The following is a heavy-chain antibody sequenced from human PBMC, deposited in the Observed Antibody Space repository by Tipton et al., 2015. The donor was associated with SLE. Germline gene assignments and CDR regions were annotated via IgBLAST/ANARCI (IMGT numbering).Heavy chain of an antibody. CDR1: GFTFSLYA. V-gene: IGHV3-30*04. J-gene: IGHJ6*03. Sequence: SLRLSCAASGFTFSLYAMHWVRQAPGKGLEWVALISNDGSNTYYADSVKGRFTISRDNSKNTLYLQMNSLRAEDTAVYYCARRALTWAYYYYMDVWGKGTTVTVSS. D-gene: IGHD1-14*01. CDR3: ARRALTWAYYYYMDV. CDR2: ISNDGSNT.